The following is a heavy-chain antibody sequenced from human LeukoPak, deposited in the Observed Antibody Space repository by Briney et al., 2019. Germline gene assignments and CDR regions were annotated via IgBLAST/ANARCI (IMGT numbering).Heavy chain of an antibody. CDR1: GYTFTGYY. V-gene: IGHV1-2*02. J-gene: IGHJ4*02. Sequence: ASVKVSCKASGYTFTGYYMHWVRQAPGQGLEWMGWINPNSGGTNYAQKFQGRVTMTRDTSISTAYMELSRLRSDDTAVYYCARSADFWNGYMVQGYWGQGTLVTVSS. CDR3: ARSADFWNGYMVQGY. CDR2: INPNSGGT. D-gene: IGHD3-3*01.